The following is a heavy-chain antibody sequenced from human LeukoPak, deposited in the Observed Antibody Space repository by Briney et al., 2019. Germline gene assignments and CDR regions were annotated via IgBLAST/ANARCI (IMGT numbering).Heavy chain of an antibody. Sequence: PSETLSLTCGVYGGSFSGYYWSWIRQPPGKGLEWIGEVKHSGITNLSPSLKSRVTISVDTSKNQFSLNLRSVTAADTAVYFCARHRSSDSSGHYHGIDSWGQGTLVTVAS. J-gene: IGHJ4*02. CDR2: VKHSGIT. CDR3: ARHRSSDSSGHYHGIDS. CDR1: GGSFSGYY. V-gene: IGHV4-34*01. D-gene: IGHD3-22*01.